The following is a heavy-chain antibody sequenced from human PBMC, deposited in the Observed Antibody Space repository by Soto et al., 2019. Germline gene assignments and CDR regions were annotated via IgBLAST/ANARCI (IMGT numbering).Heavy chain of an antibody. CDR3: ARGDYSNLRLDY. V-gene: IGHV3-74*01. D-gene: IGHD4-4*01. J-gene: IGHJ4*02. Sequence: GGSLRLSCAVSGFTFRSHWMHWVRQAPGKGLVWVSRINSDGSSTDYADSVRGRFTLSRDNAKNTLFLQVNSLRAEDTAVYYCARGDYSNLRLDYWGQGTPVTVSS. CDR2: INSDGSST. CDR1: GFTFRSHW.